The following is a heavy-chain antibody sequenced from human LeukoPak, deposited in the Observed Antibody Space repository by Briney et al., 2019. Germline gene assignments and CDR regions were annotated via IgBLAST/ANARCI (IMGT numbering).Heavy chain of an antibody. CDR2: ISGTGGRT. J-gene: IGHJ4*02. CDR1: GFTLSVYA. Sequence: GGSLRLSCAASGFTLSVYAMSWVRQAPGKGLEWVSFISGTGGRTYYADSVKGRFTISRDNSKNTLYLQMNSLRAEDTAVYYCAKSGVLAAIGEYFDYWGQGTLVTVSS. D-gene: IGHD2-15*01. CDR3: AKSGVLAAIGEYFDY. V-gene: IGHV3-23*01.